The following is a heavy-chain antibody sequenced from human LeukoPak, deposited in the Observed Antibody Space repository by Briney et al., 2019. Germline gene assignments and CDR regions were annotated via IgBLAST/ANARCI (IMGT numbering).Heavy chain of an antibody. J-gene: IGHJ4*02. D-gene: IGHD3-10*01. CDR2: ISWNSGSI. CDR1: GFTFDDYA. Sequence: SLRLSCAASGFTFDDYAMHWVRQAPGKGLEWVSGISWNSGSIGYADSVKGRFTISRDNAKNSLYLQMNSLRAEDMALYYCAKAGGSGSYPTLPYYFDYWGQGTLVTVSS. V-gene: IGHV3-9*03. CDR3: AKAGGSGSYPTLPYYFDY.